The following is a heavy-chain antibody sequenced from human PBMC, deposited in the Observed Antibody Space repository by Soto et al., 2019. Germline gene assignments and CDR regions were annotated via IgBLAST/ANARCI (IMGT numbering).Heavy chain of an antibody. J-gene: IGHJ4*02. CDR2: IYYSGST. D-gene: IGHD3-3*01. Sequence: PSETLSLTCTVSGGSISNNNYYWGWIRQPPGKGLEWIGSIYYSGSTYYSPSVKSRVTISVDTSKNQFSLKLSSATAADTAVYYCARHFWSGDENHFDSWGQAILVTVS. CDR3: ARHFWSGDENHFDS. V-gene: IGHV4-39*01. CDR1: GGSISNNNYY.